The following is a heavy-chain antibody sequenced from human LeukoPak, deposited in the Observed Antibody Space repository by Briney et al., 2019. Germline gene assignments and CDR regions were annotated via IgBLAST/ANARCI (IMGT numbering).Heavy chain of an antibody. D-gene: IGHD5-24*01. J-gene: IGHJ4*02. CDR3: ARIGRDGYNFHY. CDR2: INHSGST. CDR1: GGSFSGYY. V-gene: IGHV4-34*01. Sequence: MSSETLSLTCAVYGGSFSGYYWTWIRQPPGKGLEWIGEINHSGSTNYNTSLKSRVTISVETSKNQFSLKLSSVTAADTAVYYCARIGRDGYNFHYWGQGTLVTVSS.